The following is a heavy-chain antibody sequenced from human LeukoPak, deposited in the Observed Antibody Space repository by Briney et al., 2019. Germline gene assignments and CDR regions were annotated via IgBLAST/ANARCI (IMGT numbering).Heavy chain of an antibody. V-gene: IGHV5-51*01. D-gene: IGHD6-13*01. CDR3: ARRIAATTFYHYSMDV. CDR2: IYPSDSET. J-gene: IGHJ6*02. CDR1: GYTFSTYW. Sequence: GESLKISCKASGYTFSTYWIAWVRQMPGKGLEWMGIIYPSDSETRYSPSFQGQVTISVDKSVSTAYLQWRSLKASDTAMYYCARRIAATTFYHYSMDVWGHGTTVIVSS.